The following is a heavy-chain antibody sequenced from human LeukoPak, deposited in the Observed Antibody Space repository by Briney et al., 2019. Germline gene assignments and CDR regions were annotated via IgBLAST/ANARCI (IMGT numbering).Heavy chain of an antibody. CDR3: AREVVGYSYGKPFDY. V-gene: IGHV4-39*07. CDR2: IYYSGST. J-gene: IGHJ4*02. Sequence: PSETLSLTCTVSGGSISSSSYYWGWIRQPPGKGLEWIGSIYYSGSTYYNPSLKSRVTISVDTSKNQFSLKLSSVTAADTAVYYCAREVVGYSYGKPFDYWGQGTLVTVSS. D-gene: IGHD5-18*01. CDR1: GGSISSSSYY.